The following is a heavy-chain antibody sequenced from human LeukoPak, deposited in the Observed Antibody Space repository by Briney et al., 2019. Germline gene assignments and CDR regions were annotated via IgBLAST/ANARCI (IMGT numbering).Heavy chain of an antibody. CDR2: ISGSGGGT. CDR1: GFTFSSYA. Sequence: GGSLRLSCAASGFTFSSYAMSWVRQAPGKGLEWVSAISGSGGGTYYADSVKGRFTISRDNSKNTLYLQMNSLRAEDTAVYYCAKAAESIVVVPAAFDYWGQGTLVTVSS. D-gene: IGHD2-2*01. CDR3: AKAAESIVVVPAAFDY. V-gene: IGHV3-23*01. J-gene: IGHJ4*02.